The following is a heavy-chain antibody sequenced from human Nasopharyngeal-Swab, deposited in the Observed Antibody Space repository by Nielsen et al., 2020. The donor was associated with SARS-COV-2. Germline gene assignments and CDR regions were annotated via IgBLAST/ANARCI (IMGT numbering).Heavy chain of an antibody. V-gene: IGHV1-46*01. Sequence: WVRQAPGQGLEWMGIINPSGGSTRYAQKFQGRVTMTRDTSTSTGNMELRSLRSDDTAVYYCARDLGYSSSWYQTMGAFDIWGQGTMVTVSS. CDR2: INPSGGST. J-gene: IGHJ3*02. CDR3: ARDLGYSSSWYQTMGAFDI. D-gene: IGHD6-13*01.